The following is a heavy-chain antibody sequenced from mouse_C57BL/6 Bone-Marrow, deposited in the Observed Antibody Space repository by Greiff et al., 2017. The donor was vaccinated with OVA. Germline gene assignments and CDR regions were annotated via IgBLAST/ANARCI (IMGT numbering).Heavy chain of an antibody. CDR1: GYAFSSSW. CDR3: ASHYDYDCFDY. CDR2: IYPGDGDT. J-gene: IGHJ2*01. V-gene: IGHV1-82*01. D-gene: IGHD2-4*01. Sequence: QVQLQQSGPELVKPGASVKISCKASGYAFSSSWMNWVKQRPGKGLEWIGRIYPGDGDTNYNGKFKGKATLTADKSSSTAYMQLSSLTSEDSAVYFCASHYDYDCFDYWGQGTTLTVSS.